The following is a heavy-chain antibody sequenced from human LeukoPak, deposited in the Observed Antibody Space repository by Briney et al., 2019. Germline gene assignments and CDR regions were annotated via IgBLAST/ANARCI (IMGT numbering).Heavy chain of an antibody. D-gene: IGHD4-11*01. Sequence: GGSLRLSCAASGFTFSNNAMSWVRQAPGKGLEWVSTISGNGGSTYYAYSAKGRFTISRDNSRNTLYLQMNSLRAGDTAVYYCAKGYRNYYYPYMDVWGKGTTVTVSS. CDR3: AKGYRNYYYPYMDV. CDR1: GFTFSNNA. J-gene: IGHJ6*03. V-gene: IGHV3-23*01. CDR2: ISGNGGST.